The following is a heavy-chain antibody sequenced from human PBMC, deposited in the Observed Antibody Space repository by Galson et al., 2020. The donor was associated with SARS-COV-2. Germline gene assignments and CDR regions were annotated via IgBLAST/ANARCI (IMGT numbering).Heavy chain of an antibody. CDR2: ISAYNGNT. CDR1: GYTFTSYG. Sequence: ASVKVSCKASGYTFTSYGISWVRQAPGQGLEWMGWISAYNGNTNYAQKLQGRVTMTTDTSTSTAYMELRSLRSDDTAVYYCAREDRRSIAEHYNWFDPWGQGTLVTVSS. CDR3: AREDRRSIAEHYNWFDP. V-gene: IGHV1-18*04. D-gene: IGHD6-6*01. J-gene: IGHJ5*02.